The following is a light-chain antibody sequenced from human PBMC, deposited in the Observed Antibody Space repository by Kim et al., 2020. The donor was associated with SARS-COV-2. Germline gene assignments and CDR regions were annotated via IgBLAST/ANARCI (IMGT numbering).Light chain of an antibody. CDR1: TGADTNDYF. V-gene: IGLV7-43*01. CDR2: STN. J-gene: IGLJ3*02. Sequence: QAVVTQEPSLTVSPGGTVTLTCASSTGADTNDYFATWFQQKPGQPPRTLIHSTNNKHPWTPARFSGSLLGGKAALTLSGVRPEDEADYYCLLYYRGAWVFGGGTQLTVL. CDR3: LLYYRGAWV.